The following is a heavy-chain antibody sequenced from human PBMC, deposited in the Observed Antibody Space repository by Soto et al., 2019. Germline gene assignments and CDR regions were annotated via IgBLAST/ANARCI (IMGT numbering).Heavy chain of an antibody. D-gene: IGHD1-26*01. CDR2: IIPIFGTA. Sequence: QVQLVQSGAEVKKPGSSVKISCKASGGTFSSYAISWVRQAPGQGLEWMGGIIPIFGTANYAQKFQGRVTITADKSTSTAYMELSSLRSEDTAVYYCARGAPYSGSYFDAFDIWGQGTMVTVSS. CDR3: ARGAPYSGSYFDAFDI. CDR1: GGTFSSYA. J-gene: IGHJ3*02. V-gene: IGHV1-69*06.